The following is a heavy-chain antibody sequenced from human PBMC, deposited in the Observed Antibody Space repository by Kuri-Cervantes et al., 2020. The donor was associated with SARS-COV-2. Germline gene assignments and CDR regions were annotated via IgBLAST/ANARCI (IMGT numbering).Heavy chain of an antibody. CDR2: IYHTGSP. CDR1: GGSVSDRNSY. CDR3: ARSPYDFWSGSWG. J-gene: IGHJ4*02. D-gene: IGHD3-3*01. Sequence: SETLSLTCTVSGGSVSDRNSYWTWIWQSPGKGLEWIGYIYHTGSPTYSPSLKSRVTTSLDKPKNQFSLRLTSVTAADTAVYYCARSPYDFWSGSWGWGQGTLVTDSS. V-gene: IGHV4-61*01.